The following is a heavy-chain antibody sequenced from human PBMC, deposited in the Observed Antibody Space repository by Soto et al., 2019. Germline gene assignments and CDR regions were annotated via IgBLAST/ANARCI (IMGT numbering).Heavy chain of an antibody. J-gene: IGHJ4*02. D-gene: IGHD6-6*01. Sequence: GGSLRLSCAASGFTFSSYGMHWVLQAPCKGLEWVAVISYDGSNKYYADSVKGRFTISRDNSKNTLYLQMNSLRADDTAVYYCAKEGSSSTYYFDYWGQGTLVTVSS. CDR3: AKEGSSSTYYFDY. V-gene: IGHV3-30*18. CDR1: GFTFSSYG. CDR2: ISYDGSNK.